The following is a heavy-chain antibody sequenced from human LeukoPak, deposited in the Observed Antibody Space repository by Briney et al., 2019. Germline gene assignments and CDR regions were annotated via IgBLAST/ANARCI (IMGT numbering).Heavy chain of an antibody. CDR2: ISGSGGST. V-gene: IGHV3-23*01. Sequence: HPGGSLRLSRAAAGFTFSSYAMSWVRQAPGKGLEWVSAISGSGGSTYYADSVKGRSTISRDNSKNTLYLQMNSLRAEDTAVYYCAKLDADIVVVPAASDPWGQGTLVTVSS. J-gene: IGHJ5*02. CDR1: GFTFSSYA. D-gene: IGHD2-2*01. CDR3: AKLDADIVVVPAASDP.